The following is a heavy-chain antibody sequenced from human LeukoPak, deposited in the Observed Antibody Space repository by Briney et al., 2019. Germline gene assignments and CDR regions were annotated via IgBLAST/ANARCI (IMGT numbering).Heavy chain of an antibody. CDR1: SDSIFSTNW. CDR2: IFYSGST. V-gene: IGHV4-4*02. CDR3: ARAGSAEYFQH. Sequence: SETLSLTCAVSSDSIFSTNWWSWVRQPPGKGLEWIGQIFYSGSTSYSPSLKSRVTISMDKSKNQFSLKLTSVTAADTAVYYCARAGSAEYFQHWGQGTLVTVSS. J-gene: IGHJ1*01.